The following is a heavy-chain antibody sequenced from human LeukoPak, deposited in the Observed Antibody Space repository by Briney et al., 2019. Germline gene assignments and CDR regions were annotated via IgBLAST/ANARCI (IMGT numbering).Heavy chain of an antibody. V-gene: IGHV4-34*01. J-gene: IGHJ4*02. CDR3: ARGGGPRLGN. CDR1: GVSFGGYY. CDR2: INNLGST. D-gene: IGHD4-23*01. Sequence: SETLSLTCAVYGVSFGGYYWTWIRQSPEKGLEWIGEINNLGSTSYNPSLSSRVLMSLDTSKNQFSLRLSSVTAADTAVYYCARGGGPRLGNWGQGTLVTVS.